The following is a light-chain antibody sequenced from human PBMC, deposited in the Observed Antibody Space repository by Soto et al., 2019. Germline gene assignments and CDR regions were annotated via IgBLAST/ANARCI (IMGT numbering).Light chain of an antibody. J-gene: IGLJ2*01. Sequence: QSVLTQPASVSGSPGQSITISCTGTSSDVGGYNYVSWYQQHPGKAPKLMIYDVSYRPSGVSNRFSGSKSGNTASLTISGLQAEDEADYYCSSYTSGSARLVVFGGGTKVTVL. CDR1: SSDVGGYNY. V-gene: IGLV2-14*01. CDR3: SSYTSGSARLVV. CDR2: DVS.